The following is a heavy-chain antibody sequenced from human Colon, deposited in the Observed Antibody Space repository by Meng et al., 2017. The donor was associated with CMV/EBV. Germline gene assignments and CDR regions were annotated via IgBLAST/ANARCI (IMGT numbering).Heavy chain of an antibody. CDR2: IHYSGTP. V-gene: IGHV4-59*01. J-gene: IGHJ6*02. CDR1: GGSISPYY. D-gene: IGHD5-12*01. Sequence: SETLSLTCTVSGGSISPYYWSWIRQSPEKGLEWIGYIHYSGTPNYSPSFKSRVTISVDTSKNQFSLKVTSVTAADTAVYYCARALGDIVAADGIDVWGQGTTVTVSS. CDR3: ARALGDIVAADGIDV.